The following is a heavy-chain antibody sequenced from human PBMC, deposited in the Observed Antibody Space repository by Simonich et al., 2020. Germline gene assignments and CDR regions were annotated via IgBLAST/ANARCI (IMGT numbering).Heavy chain of an antibody. CDR3: ARRANWNWYFDL. J-gene: IGHJ2*01. Sequence: QVQLQQWGAGLLKPSETLSLTCAVYGGSFSGYYWSWIRQPPGKGVEWIGEINHSGSTNYNPALKSRVTRSVDTSKNQFSLKLSSVTAADTAVYYCARRANWNWYFDLWGRGTLVTVSS. CDR1: GGSFSGYY. CDR2: INHSGST. V-gene: IGHV4-34*01. D-gene: IGHD1-1*01.